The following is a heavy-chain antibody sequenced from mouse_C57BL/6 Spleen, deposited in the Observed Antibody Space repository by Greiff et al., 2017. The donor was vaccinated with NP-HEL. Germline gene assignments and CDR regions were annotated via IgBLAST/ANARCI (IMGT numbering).Heavy chain of an antibody. V-gene: IGHV1-26*01. CDR2: INPNNGGT. J-gene: IGHJ1*03. Sequence: VQLQQSGPELVKPGASVKISCKASGYTFTDYYMNWVKQSHGKSLEWIGDINPNNGGTSYNQKFKGKATLTVDKSSSTAYMQLSSLTSEDSAVYYCARSPFGSSYWYFDVWGTGTTVTVSS. D-gene: IGHD1-1*01. CDR3: ARSPFGSSYWYFDV. CDR1: GYTFTDYY.